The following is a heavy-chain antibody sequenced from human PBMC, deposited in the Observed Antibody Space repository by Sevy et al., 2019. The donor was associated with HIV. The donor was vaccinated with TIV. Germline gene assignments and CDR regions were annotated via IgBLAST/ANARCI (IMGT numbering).Heavy chain of an antibody. J-gene: IGHJ4*02. CDR1: GYSFPIYW. Sequence: GESLKISCKGSGYSFPIYWIGWVRQMPGKGLEWMGITYPGDSDTRYSPSFQGQVTISVDKSINTAYLQWSSLKASDTAMYYCARHSRKQWLSNFDSWGRGTLVTVSS. D-gene: IGHD6-19*01. CDR2: TYPGDSDT. CDR3: ARHSRKQWLSNFDS. V-gene: IGHV5-51*01.